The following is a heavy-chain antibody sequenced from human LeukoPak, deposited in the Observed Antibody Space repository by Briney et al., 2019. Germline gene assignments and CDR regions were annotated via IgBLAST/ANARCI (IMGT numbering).Heavy chain of an antibody. J-gene: IGHJ6*02. Sequence: ASVKVSCRASGYTFTIYGVSWVRQAPGQGLEWMGWISPYNDNPDYAQKLQGRVTMTTDTSTSTAYMELRSLTSDDTAVYYCARVVAAAPAHYGMDVWGQGTPVTVSS. V-gene: IGHV1-18*01. D-gene: IGHD2-2*01. CDR1: GYTFTIYG. CDR2: ISPYNDNP. CDR3: ARVVAAAPAHYGMDV.